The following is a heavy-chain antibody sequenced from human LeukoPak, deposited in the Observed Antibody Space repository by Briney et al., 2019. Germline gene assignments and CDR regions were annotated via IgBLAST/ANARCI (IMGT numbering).Heavy chain of an antibody. J-gene: IGHJ4*02. CDR1: GGSINSYY. V-gene: IGHV4-59*01. Sequence: PSETLSLTCTVSGGSINSYYWSWIRQPPGKGLEWIGYIYYSGSTDYNPSLESRVTISVDTSKNQFSLKLSSVTAADTAVYYCARAVISFGGVIAKGFDSWGQGTLVTISS. CDR3: ARAVISFGGVIAKGFDS. CDR2: IYYSGST. D-gene: IGHD3-16*02.